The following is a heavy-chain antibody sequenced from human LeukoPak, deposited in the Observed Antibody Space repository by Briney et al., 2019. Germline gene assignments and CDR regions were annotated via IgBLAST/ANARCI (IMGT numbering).Heavy chain of an antibody. D-gene: IGHD3-10*01. Sequence: PSETLSLTCAVYGGSFSSYYWSWIRQPPGKGLEWIGEISHSGSTNYNPSLKSRVTLSVDTSKNQFSLKLTSVTAADTAVYYCARFDYGSGSYFRYFDYWGQGTLVTVSS. CDR2: ISHSGST. J-gene: IGHJ4*02. CDR3: ARFDYGSGSYFRYFDY. V-gene: IGHV4-34*01. CDR1: GGSFSSYY.